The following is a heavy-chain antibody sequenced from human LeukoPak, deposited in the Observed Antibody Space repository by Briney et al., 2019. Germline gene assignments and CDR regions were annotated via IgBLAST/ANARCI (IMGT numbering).Heavy chain of an antibody. CDR3: ARDDSSGYYYVEEHLNRIFDY. D-gene: IGHD3-22*01. CDR2: IKQDGSEK. CDR1: GFTFSSYW. V-gene: IGHV3-7*01. Sequence: GGSLRLSCAASGFTFSSYWMSWVRQAPRKGLEWVANIKQDGSEKYYVDSVKGRFTISRDNAKNSLYLQMNSLRAEDTAVYYCARDDSSGYYYVEEHLNRIFDYWGQGTLVTVSS. J-gene: IGHJ4*02.